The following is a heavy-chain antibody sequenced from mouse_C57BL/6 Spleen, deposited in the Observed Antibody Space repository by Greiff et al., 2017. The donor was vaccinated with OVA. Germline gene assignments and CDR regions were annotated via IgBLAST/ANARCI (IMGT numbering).Heavy chain of an antibody. D-gene: IGHD2-4*01. J-gene: IGHJ3*01. V-gene: IGHV1-47*01. CDR2: FHPYNDDT. CDR1: GYTFTTYP. Sequence: VKLQQSGAELVKPGASVKMSCKASGYTFTTYPIEWMKQNHGKSLEWIGNFHPYNDDTKYNEKFKGKATLTVEKSSSTVYLELSRLTSDDSAVYYCATSYDYDGGFAYWGQGTLVTVSA. CDR3: ATSYDYDGGFAY.